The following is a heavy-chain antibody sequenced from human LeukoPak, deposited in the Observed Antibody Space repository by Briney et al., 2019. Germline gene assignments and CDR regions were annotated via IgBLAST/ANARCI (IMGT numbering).Heavy chain of an antibody. Sequence: SETLSLTCTVSGGSISSYYWSWIRQPPGKGLEWIGYISYSGSTNYNPSLKSRATISVDTSKNQFSLKLSSVTAADTAVYYCAREPGYGDLYFDSWGQGTLVTVAS. CDR1: GGSISSYY. CDR2: ISYSGST. J-gene: IGHJ4*02. CDR3: AREPGYGDLYFDS. D-gene: IGHD4-17*01. V-gene: IGHV4-59*01.